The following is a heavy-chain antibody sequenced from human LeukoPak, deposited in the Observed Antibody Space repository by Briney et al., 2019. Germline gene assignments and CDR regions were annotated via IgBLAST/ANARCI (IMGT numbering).Heavy chain of an antibody. CDR2: INSDGSSA. D-gene: IGHD1-14*01. V-gene: IGHV3-74*01. Sequence: PGGSLRLSCAASGFTFSSYAMSWVRQAPGKGLVWVSRINSDGSSASYADSVKGRFTISRDNAKNSLYLQMNSLRAEDTAVYYRARQNRNWFDPWGQGTLVTVSS. J-gene: IGHJ5*02. CDR3: ARQNRNWFDP. CDR1: GFTFSSYA.